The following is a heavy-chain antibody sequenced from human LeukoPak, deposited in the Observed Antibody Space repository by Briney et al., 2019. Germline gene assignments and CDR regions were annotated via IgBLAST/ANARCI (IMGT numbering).Heavy chain of an antibody. Sequence: SETLSLTCTVSGVSISSGGYYWSWIRQHPGKGLEWIGYIYYSGSTSYNPSLKGRVTISGDTSKNQFSLKLSSVTAADTAVYYCARDGDTTMAFDYWGQGTLVTVSS. V-gene: IGHV4-31*03. CDR2: IYYSGST. J-gene: IGHJ4*02. CDR3: ARDGDTTMAFDY. CDR1: GVSISSGGYY. D-gene: IGHD5-18*01.